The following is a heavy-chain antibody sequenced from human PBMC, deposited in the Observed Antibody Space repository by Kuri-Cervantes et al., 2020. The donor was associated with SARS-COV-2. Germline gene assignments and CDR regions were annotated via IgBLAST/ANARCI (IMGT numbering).Heavy chain of an antibody. Sequence: ASVKVSCKASGYTFTSYDINWVRQATGKGLEWMGWMNPNSGNTGYAQKFQGRVTMTRNTSISTAYMELSRLRSDDTAVYYCARDRYYSKVYYGMDVWGQGTTVTVSS. J-gene: IGHJ6*02. CDR2: MNPNSGNT. D-gene: IGHD4-11*01. V-gene: IGHV1-8*01. CDR3: ARDRYYSKVYYGMDV. CDR1: GYTFTSYD.